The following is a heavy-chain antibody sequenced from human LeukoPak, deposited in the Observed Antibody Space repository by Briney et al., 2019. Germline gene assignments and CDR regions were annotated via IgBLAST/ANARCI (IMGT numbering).Heavy chain of an antibody. CDR3: ARGRTDDYFDY. CDR1: GGSISSGGYS. Sequence: PSQTLSLTCAVSGGSISSGGYSWSWIRQPPGKGLEWIGYIYHSGSTYYNPSLKSRVTISVDGSKNQFSLKLSSVTAADTVVYYCARGRTDDYFDYWGQGTLVTVSS. V-gene: IGHV4-30-2*01. CDR2: IYHSGST. J-gene: IGHJ4*02.